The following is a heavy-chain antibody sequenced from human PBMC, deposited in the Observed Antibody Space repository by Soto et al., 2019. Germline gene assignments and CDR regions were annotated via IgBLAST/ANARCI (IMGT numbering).Heavy chain of an antibody. J-gene: IGHJ6*03. V-gene: IGHV4-39*07. Sequence: SETLSLTCTVSGGSISSSSYYWGWIRQPPGKGLEWIGSIYYSGSTYYNPSLKGRVTISVDTSKNQFSLKLSSVTAADTAVYYCARDREYSSSDYYYYYMDVWGKGTTVTVSS. CDR3: ARDREYSSSDYYYYYMDV. CDR1: GGSISSSSYY. D-gene: IGHD6-6*01. CDR2: IYYSGST.